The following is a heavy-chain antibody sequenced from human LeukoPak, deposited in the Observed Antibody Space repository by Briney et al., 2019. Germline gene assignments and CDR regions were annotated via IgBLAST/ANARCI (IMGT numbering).Heavy chain of an antibody. CDR2: INANHGGT. V-gene: IGHV1-2*02. CDR1: GYTFTGYD. J-gene: IGHJ1*01. CDR3: ARHRDFDSTGYYYPLFNC. Sequence: ASVKVSCKASGYTFTGYDLHWVRQAPGQGLEWMGWINANHGGTNYGQQFQGRVTMTRDTSISTAYMELRELRADDAAVYYCARHRDFDSTGYYYPLFNCGGQPTLLTLPS. D-gene: IGHD3-22*01.